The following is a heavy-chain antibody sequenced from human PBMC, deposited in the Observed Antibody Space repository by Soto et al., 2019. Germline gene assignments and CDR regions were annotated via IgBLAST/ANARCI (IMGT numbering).Heavy chain of an antibody. CDR3: ASERERGWRLRWGSRWVLDY. D-gene: IGHD2-21*02. CDR1: GFTFSSYA. Sequence: GGSLRLSCAASGFTFSSYAMHWVRQAPGKGLEWVAVISYDGSNKYYADSVKGRFTISRDNSKNTLYLQMNSLRAEDAAVYCCASERERGWRLRWGSRWVLDYWGQGTLVTVSS. V-gene: IGHV3-30*04. J-gene: IGHJ4*02. CDR2: ISYDGSNK.